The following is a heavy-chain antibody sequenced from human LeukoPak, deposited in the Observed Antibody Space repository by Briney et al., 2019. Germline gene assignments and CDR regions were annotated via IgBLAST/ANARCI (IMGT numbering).Heavy chain of an antibody. Sequence: SSETLSLTCAVYGGSFSGYYWSWIRQPPGKGLEWIGEINHSGSTNYNPSLKSRVTISVDTSKNQFSLKLSSVTAADTAVYYCARIRNYYGSGVWGQGTLVTVS. CDR1: GGSFSGYY. CDR3: ARIRNYYGSGV. CDR2: INHSGST. J-gene: IGHJ4*02. D-gene: IGHD3-10*01. V-gene: IGHV4-34*01.